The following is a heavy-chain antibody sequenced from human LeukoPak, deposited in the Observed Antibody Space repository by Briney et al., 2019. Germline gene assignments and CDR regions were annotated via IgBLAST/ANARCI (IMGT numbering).Heavy chain of an antibody. V-gene: IGHV3-48*03. Sequence: GGSLRLSCAASGFTFSSYEMNWVRQAPGKGLEWVSYISSSGSTRYYVDSVKGRFAISRDTAKNSLYLQMNSLRAEDTAVYYCARGWRYFDYWGQGTLVTVSS. D-gene: IGHD5-24*01. CDR3: ARGWRYFDY. J-gene: IGHJ4*02. CDR2: ISSSGSTR. CDR1: GFTFSSYE.